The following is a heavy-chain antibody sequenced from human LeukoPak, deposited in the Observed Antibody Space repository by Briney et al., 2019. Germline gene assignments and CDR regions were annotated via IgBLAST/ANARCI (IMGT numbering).Heavy chain of an antibody. CDR1: GFTFSSYS. V-gene: IGHV3-21*04. CDR3: VGRPYYYYGMDV. Sequence: GGSLRLSCAASGFTFSSYSMNWARQAPGKGLEWVSSISSSSSYIYYADSVKGRFTISRDNAKNSLYLQMNSLRAEDTAIYYCVGRPYYYYGMDVWGQGTTVTVSS. J-gene: IGHJ6*02. CDR2: ISSSSSYI.